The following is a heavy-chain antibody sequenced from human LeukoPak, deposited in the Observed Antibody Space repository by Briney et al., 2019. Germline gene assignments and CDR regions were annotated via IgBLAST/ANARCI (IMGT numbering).Heavy chain of an antibody. V-gene: IGHV3-23*01. CDR1: GFTFSSHA. Sequence: GGSLRLSFAASGFTFSSHAMSGVRQAPGKGLEWGSAISGSGGSTYYADSVKGRFTISRDNSKNTLYLQMNSLRAEDTAVYYCAKDRVRGPPNAFDIWGQGTMVTVSS. CDR2: ISGSGGST. D-gene: IGHD3-10*01. J-gene: IGHJ3*02. CDR3: AKDRVRGPPNAFDI.